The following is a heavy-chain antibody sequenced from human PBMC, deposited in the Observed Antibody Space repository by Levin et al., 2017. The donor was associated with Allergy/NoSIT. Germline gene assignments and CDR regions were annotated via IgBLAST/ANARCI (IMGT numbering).Heavy chain of an antibody. CDR1: EFTFSSYS. D-gene: IGHD2-21*01. CDR3: ARGIYCGGECCSTYYSDH. V-gene: IGHV3-48*01. J-gene: IGHJ4*02. CDR2: ISSHSRTI. Sequence: PGGSLRLSCAASEFTFSSYSMNWVRQAPGKGLEWVSYISSHSRTIYYADSVKDRFTISRDNAKNSLYLQMNSLRAEDPAIYYCARGIYCGGECCSTYYSDHWGQGSLVTVSS.